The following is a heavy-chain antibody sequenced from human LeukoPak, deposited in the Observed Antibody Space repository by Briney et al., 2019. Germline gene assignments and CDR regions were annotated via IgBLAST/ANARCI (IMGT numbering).Heavy chain of an antibody. CDR2: IKQDGSER. Sequence: GGSLRLSCAASGFSFSSYWMSWVRQAPGQGLEWVANIKQDGSERYYVDSVKGRFTMTRDNAKNSLYLQMKSLRAEDTAVYYWARSGAFYFDYWGQGTLVTVSS. D-gene: IGHD3-10*01. V-gene: IGHV3-7*01. CDR1: GFSFSSYW. CDR3: ARSGAFYFDY. J-gene: IGHJ4*02.